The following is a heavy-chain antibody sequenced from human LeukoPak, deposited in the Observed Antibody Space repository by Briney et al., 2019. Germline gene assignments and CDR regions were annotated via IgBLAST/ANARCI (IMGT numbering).Heavy chain of an antibody. J-gene: IGHJ4*02. CDR1: GFTFSSYI. D-gene: IGHD5-12*01. CDR3: ARVGSAYGFDY. CDR2: ISSSSTYI. V-gene: IGHV3-21*01. Sequence: GGSLRLSCAASGFTFSSYIMTWVRQAPGKGREWVSSISSSSTYIYYADSVKGRSTISRNNAKSSLYLQMNSLRAEDTAVYYCARVGSAYGFDYWGQGTLVTVSS.